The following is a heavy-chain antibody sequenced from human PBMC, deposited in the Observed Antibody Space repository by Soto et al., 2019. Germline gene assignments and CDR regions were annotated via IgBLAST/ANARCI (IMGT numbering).Heavy chain of an antibody. V-gene: IGHV5-51*03. CDR1: GYICTSYS. J-gene: IGHJ4*02. CDR3: ARSRTYGGNSFDY. Sequence: GESLKISCTASGYICTSYSIGWVRQIPGKGLEWMGIIYPGDSNTRYSPSSQGQVTISADKSTNTAYLQWSSLKASDTAMYYCARSRTYGGNSFDYWGQGTLVTVSS. D-gene: IGHD2-21*01. CDR2: IYPGDSNT.